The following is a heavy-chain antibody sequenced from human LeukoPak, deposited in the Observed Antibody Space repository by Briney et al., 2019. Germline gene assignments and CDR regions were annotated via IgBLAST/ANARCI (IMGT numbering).Heavy chain of an antibody. D-gene: IGHD4-17*01. V-gene: IGHV1-18*01. CDR3: ARGRTMVTTSRYFDL. CDR1: GYTFTSYG. CDR2: ISAYNGNT. J-gene: IGHJ2*01. Sequence: ASVKVSCKASGYTFTSYGISWVRQAPGQGLEWMGWISAYNGNTDYAQKFQGRVTMTTDTSTTTAYMELRSLRSDDTAVYYCARGRTMVTTSRYFDLWGRGTLVTVSS.